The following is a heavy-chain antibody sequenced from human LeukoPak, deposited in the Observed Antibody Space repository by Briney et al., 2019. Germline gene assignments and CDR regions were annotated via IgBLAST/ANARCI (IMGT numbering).Heavy chain of an antibody. CDR2: ISYDGSNK. D-gene: IGHD7-27*01. CDR1: GFTFSSYG. Sequence: GGSLRLSCAASGFTFSSYGMHWVRQAPGKGLEWVAVISYDGSNKYYADSVKGRFTISRDNSKNTLYLQMNSLRAEDTAVYYCAKVGTATGDLLSAFDIWGQGTMVTVSS. CDR3: AKVGTATGDLLSAFDI. V-gene: IGHV3-30*18. J-gene: IGHJ3*02.